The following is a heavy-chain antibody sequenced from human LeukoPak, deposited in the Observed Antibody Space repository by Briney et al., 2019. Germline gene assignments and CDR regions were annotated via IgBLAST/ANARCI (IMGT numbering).Heavy chain of an antibody. V-gene: IGHV4-61*02. CDR2: IYSSGST. CDR3: ARSSRVTADFDY. Sequence: SQTLSLTGTGSGGSISSGSYYWSWIRQPSGKRLEWNGRIYSSGSTKYNPSLKRRGSISVDMSKNQFCLRLISVTAVTTAVYHCARSSRVTADFDYWGQGSLVTVSS. D-gene: IGHD2-21*02. J-gene: IGHJ4*02. CDR1: GGSISSGSYY.